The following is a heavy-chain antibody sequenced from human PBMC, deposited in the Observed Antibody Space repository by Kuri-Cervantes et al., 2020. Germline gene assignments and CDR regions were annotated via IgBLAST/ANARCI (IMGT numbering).Heavy chain of an antibody. J-gene: IGHJ4*02. V-gene: IGHV3-21*04. CDR3: ARTLEMDYLFLAW. CDR1: GFTFSSYS. CDR2: ISSGSSYI. D-gene: IGHD1-1*01. Sequence: LSLTCAASGFTFSSYSMNWVRQAPGKGLEWVSSISSGSSYIYYADSVKGRFTISRDNAKNSLYLQMNSLRAEDTAVYYCARTLEMDYLFLAWWGQGTLVTVSS.